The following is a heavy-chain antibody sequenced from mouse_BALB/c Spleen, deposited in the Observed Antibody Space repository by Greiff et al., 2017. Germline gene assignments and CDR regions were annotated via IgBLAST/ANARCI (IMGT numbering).Heavy chain of an antibody. D-gene: IGHD3-2*01. CDR3: ARLDSSGYVGAMDY. V-gene: IGHV1-9*01. J-gene: IGHJ4*01. Sequence: QVQLKESGAELMKPGASVKISCKATGYTFSSYWIEWVKQRPGHGLEWIGEILPGSGSTNYNEKFKGKATFTADTSSNTAYMQLSSLTSEDSAVYYCARLDSSGYVGAMDYWGQGTSVTVSS. CDR1: GYTFSSYW. CDR2: ILPGSGST.